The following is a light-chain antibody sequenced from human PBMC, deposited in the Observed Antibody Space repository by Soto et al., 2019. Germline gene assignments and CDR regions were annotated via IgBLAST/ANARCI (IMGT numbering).Light chain of an antibody. V-gene: IGLV1-44*01. J-gene: IGLJ3*02. CDR1: SSNIGSNS. CDR2: SNY. CDR3: AAWDDSLNGVV. Sequence: QPVLTQPPSASGTPGQRVTISCSGTSSNIGSNSVNWYQQLPGTAPKLLIYSNYQRPSGVPDRFSGSKSGTSVSLAISGLQSEDEATYHCAAWDDSLNGVVFGGGTKLTVL.